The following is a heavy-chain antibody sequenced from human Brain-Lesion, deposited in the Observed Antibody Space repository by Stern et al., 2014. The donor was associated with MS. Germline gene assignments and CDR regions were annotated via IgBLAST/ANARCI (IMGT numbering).Heavy chain of an antibody. CDR3: ARGRVVPGFQYYATDV. CDR1: GGSISSGGYY. CDR2: IFNSGRT. J-gene: IGHJ6*02. V-gene: IGHV4-61*02. D-gene: IGHD2-2*01. Sequence: VQLEESGPGLVKPSQTLSLSCTVSGGSISSGGYYWSWIRQPAGKGLEWIGRIFNSGRTSYNPPLKSRGTLTIDTSPHPSSPRLNPMTAADTAVYYCARGRVVPGFQYYATDVWGQGTTVIVSS.